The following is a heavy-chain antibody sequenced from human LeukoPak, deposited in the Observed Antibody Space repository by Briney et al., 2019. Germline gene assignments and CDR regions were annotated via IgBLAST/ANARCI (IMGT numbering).Heavy chain of an antibody. V-gene: IGHV6-1*01. Sequence: SQTLSLTCAISGDSVSSNSAAWNWIRQSPSRGLEWLGRTYYRSKWYNDYAVSVKSRITINPDTSKNQFSLKLSSVTAADTAVYYCAREEWELLGVYYYYYMDVWGKGTTVTVSS. CDR3: AREEWELLGVYYYYYMDV. D-gene: IGHD1-26*01. J-gene: IGHJ6*03. CDR1: GDSVSSNSAA. CDR2: TYYRSKWYN.